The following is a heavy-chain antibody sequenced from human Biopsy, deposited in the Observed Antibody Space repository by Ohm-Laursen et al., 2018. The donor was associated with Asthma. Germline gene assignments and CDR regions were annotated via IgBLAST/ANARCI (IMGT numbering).Heavy chain of an antibody. CDR2: VKIKRHGGTT. J-gene: IGHJ4*02. CDR1: VFTFSESW. V-gene: IGHV3-15*01. CDR3: QRGFNGDDCGY. Sequence: SLRLSCAASVFTFSESWMTWVRQAPGKGLEWVGHVKIKRHGGTTDLAEPVKGRFTISRDDSKNTLYLQMNSLKTEDTAVYYCQRGFNGDDCGYWGQGTLVTVSS. D-gene: IGHD5-12*01.